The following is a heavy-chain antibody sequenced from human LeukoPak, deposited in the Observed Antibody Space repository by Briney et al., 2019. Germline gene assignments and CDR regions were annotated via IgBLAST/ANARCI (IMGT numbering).Heavy chain of an antibody. CDR3: ARDSYCDSSGNLDY. CDR2: ISSSSSYI. Sequence: GGSLRLSCAASGFTFSSYSMNWVRQAPGKGLEWVSSISSSSSYIYYADSVKGRFTISRDNAKNSLYLQMNSLRAEDTAVYYCARDSYCDSSGNLDYWGQGTLVTVSP. CDR1: GFTFSSYS. D-gene: IGHD3-22*01. V-gene: IGHV3-21*01. J-gene: IGHJ4*02.